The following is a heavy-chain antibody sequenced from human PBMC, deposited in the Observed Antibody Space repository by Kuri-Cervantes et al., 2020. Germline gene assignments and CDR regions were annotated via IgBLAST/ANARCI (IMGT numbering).Heavy chain of an antibody. Sequence: ASVQVSCKASGYTFTSYDINWVRQATGQGVEWMGWMNPNSGNTGYAQKFQGRVTMTRNTSISTAYMELSSLRSEDTAVYYCARGGIAAAEDVDWFDPWGQGTLVTVFS. J-gene: IGHJ5*02. CDR1: GYTFTSYD. CDR2: MNPNSGNT. V-gene: IGHV1-8*02. CDR3: ARGGIAAAEDVDWFDP. D-gene: IGHD6-13*01.